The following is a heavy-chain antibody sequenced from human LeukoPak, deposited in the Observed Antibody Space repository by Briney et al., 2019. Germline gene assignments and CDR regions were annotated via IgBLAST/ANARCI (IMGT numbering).Heavy chain of an antibody. D-gene: IGHD5-18*01. CDR2: ISRSGSTK. CDR3: ATYRQVMLPFES. V-gene: IGHV3-11*01. CDR1: GFTFSDYN. J-gene: IGHJ4*02. Sequence: PGGSLRLSCAASGFTFSDYNMRWIRQAPGKGLEWVSSISRSGSTKYYADSVRGRFTISRDNSKNTLFLQMNSLRAEDTAIYYCATYRQVMLPFESWGRGTLVTVSS.